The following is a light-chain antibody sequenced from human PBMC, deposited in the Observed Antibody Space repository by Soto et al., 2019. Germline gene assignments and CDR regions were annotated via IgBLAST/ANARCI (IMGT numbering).Light chain of an antibody. Sequence: EIVLTQSPGTLSLSPGERATLSCRASQSVSNNYLAWYQQKPGQAPRLLIYDASTRATGIPARFSGSGSGTEFTLTIRSLQSEDFAVYYCHQYNNWPPWTFGQGTKGDIK. CDR2: DAS. CDR1: QSVSNN. V-gene: IGKV3-15*01. J-gene: IGKJ1*01. CDR3: HQYNNWPPWT.